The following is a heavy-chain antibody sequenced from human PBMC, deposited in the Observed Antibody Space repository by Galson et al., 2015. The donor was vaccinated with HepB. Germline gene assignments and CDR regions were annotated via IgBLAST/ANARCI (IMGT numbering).Heavy chain of an antibody. V-gene: IGHV3-74*01. CDR1: DFTFSSYW. CDR2: INGDASIT. CDR3: ARDKVGEPDPFDY. J-gene: IGHJ4*02. Sequence: SCAASDFTFSSYWIHWVRQPPGKGLMWVSAINGDASITYYADSVRGRFTISRDNAKNTVYLQMNSLRVEDMAVYYCARDKVGEPDPFDYRGQGALVTVSS.